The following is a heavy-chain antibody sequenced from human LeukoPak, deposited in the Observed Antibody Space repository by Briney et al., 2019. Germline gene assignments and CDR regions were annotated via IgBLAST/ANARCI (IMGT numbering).Heavy chain of an antibody. D-gene: IGHD2-2*01. CDR1: GFNLSYYW. CDR3: AMASSTSSGWFDP. Sequence: GGSLRLSCVGSGFNLSYYWMRWVRQAPGKGMEWVSTISGSGGSTYYADSVKGRFTISRDNSKNTLYLQMNSLRAEDMAVYYCAMASSTSSGWFDPWGQGTPVTVSS. CDR2: ISGSGGST. V-gene: IGHV3-23*01. J-gene: IGHJ5*02.